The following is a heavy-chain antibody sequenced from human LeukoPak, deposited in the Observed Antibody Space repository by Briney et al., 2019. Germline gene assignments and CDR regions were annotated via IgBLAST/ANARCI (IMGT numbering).Heavy chain of an antibody. V-gene: IGHV4-34*01. Sequence: PGGSLRLSCAASGFTFSSYSMNWIRQPPGKGLEWIGEINHSGSTNYNPSLKSRVTISVDTSKNQFSLKLSSVTAADTAVYYCARGQVVFRAAAGLRFDPWGQGTLVTVSS. CDR3: ARGQVVFRAAAGLRFDP. CDR1: GFTFSSYS. J-gene: IGHJ5*02. CDR2: INHSGST. D-gene: IGHD6-13*01.